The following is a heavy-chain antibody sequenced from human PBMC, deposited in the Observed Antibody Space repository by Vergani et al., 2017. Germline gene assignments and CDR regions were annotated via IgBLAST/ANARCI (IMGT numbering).Heavy chain of an antibody. CDR3: TTDTYFDWLLFQYFDY. J-gene: IGHJ4*02. CDR2: IIPILGIA. D-gene: IGHD3-9*01. Sequence: QVQLVQSGAEVKKPGASVKVSCKVSGYTLTELSMHWVRQAPGKGLELMGRIIPILGIANYAQKFQGRVTITADKSTSTAYMELSSLRSEDTAVYYCTTDTYFDWLLFQYFDYWGQGTLVTVSS. CDR1: GYTLTELS. V-gene: IGHV1-69*04.